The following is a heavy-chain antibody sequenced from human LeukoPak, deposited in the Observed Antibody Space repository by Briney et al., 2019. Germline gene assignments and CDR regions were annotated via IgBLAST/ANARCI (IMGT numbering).Heavy chain of an antibody. D-gene: IGHD2-2*02. Sequence: TGGSLRLSCAGSGFTFSSYGMHWVRQAPGKGMEWVAFIRYDGSNKYYAVSVKGRFTISRDNSKNTLYLQMNSLRAEDTAVYYCAKSPGHCSSTSCYRKDYFDYWGQGTLVTVSS. J-gene: IGHJ4*02. CDR2: IRYDGSNK. CDR1: GFTFSSYG. CDR3: AKSPGHCSSTSCYRKDYFDY. V-gene: IGHV3-30*02.